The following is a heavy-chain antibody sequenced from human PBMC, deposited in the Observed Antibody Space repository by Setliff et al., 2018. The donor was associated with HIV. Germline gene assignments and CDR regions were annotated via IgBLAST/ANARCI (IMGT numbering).Heavy chain of an antibody. CDR3: AREEVLRFLEWLVMDV. CDR1: GFTFSSYS. CDR2: ISSSSSTI. Sequence: GGSLRLSCAASGFTFSSYSMNWVRQAPGKGLEWVSYISSSSSTIYYADSVKGRFTISRDNAKNSLYLQMNSLRAEDTAVYYCAREEVLRFLEWLVMDVWGKGTTVTVSS. V-gene: IGHV3-48*01. J-gene: IGHJ6*03. D-gene: IGHD3-3*01.